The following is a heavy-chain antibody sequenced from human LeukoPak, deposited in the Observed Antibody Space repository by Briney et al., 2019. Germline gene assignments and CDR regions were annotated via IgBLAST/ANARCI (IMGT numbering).Heavy chain of an antibody. CDR2: IYYSGST. CDR1: GGSISSGGYY. Sequence: SETLSLTCTVSGGSISSGGYYWSWIRQHPGKGLEWIGYIYYSGSTYYNPSLKSRVTISVDTSKNQFSLKLSSVTAADTAVYYCARSTIAAAIDYWGQGTLVTVSS. J-gene: IGHJ4*02. D-gene: IGHD6-13*01. V-gene: IGHV4-31*03. CDR3: ARSTIAAAIDY.